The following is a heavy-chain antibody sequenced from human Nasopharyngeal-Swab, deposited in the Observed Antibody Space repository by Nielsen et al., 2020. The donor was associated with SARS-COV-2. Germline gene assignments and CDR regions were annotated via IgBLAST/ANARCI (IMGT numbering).Heavy chain of an antibody. D-gene: IGHD3-3*01. J-gene: IGHJ6*03. CDR2: INPSGGST. V-gene: IGHV1-46*01. CDR1: GYTLTELS. Sequence: ASVKVSCKVSGYTLTELSMHWVRQAPGQGLEWMGIINPSGGSTSYAQKFQGRVTMTRDTSTSTVYMELSSLRSEDTAVYYCAREGLRFLEWYRRYYYYMDVWGKGTTVTVSS. CDR3: AREGLRFLEWYRRYYYYMDV.